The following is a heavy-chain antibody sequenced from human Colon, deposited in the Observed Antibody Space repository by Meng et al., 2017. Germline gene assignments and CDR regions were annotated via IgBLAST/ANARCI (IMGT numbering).Heavy chain of an antibody. Sequence: SETLSLTCTVSGGSSSLGGFYWNWIRQFPGKGLEWIGYIYYSGTTYYNPSLKSRATFSVDSSKWQFSLQLSSVTAADTAVYFCAEGWTRYRWGQGKLVTVSS. CDR1: GGSSSLGGFY. CDR2: IYYSGTT. D-gene: IGHD1-26*01. CDR3: AEGWTRYR. J-gene: IGHJ4*02. V-gene: IGHV4-31*03.